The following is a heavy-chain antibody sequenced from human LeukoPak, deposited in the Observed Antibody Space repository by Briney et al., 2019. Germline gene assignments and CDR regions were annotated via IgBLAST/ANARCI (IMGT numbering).Heavy chain of an antibody. Sequence: SETLSLTCAVYGGSFSGYYWSWIRQPPGKGLEWIGYIYYSGSTNYNPSLKSRVIISVDTSKNQFSLKLSSVTAADTAVYYCARVEEGYGSGRRENYYYYYMDVWGKGTTVTISS. CDR3: ARVEEGYGSGRRENYYYYYMDV. D-gene: IGHD3-10*01. J-gene: IGHJ6*03. CDR2: IYYSGST. V-gene: IGHV4-59*01. CDR1: GGSFSGYY.